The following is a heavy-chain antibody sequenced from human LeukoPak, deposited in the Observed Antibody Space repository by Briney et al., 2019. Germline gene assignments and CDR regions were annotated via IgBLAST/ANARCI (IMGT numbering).Heavy chain of an antibody. J-gene: IGHJ1*01. CDR3: ARDGYSAEYFQH. CDR1: GFIVSSNY. CDR2: IYSGGST. Sequence: RGSLRLSCAASGFIVSSNYMSWVRQAPGEGLEWVSIIYSGGSTFYADSVKGRFTISRDNSKNTLYLQMNSLRAEDTAVYYCARDGYSAEYFQHWGQGTLVTVSS. D-gene: IGHD5-24*01. V-gene: IGHV3-53*01.